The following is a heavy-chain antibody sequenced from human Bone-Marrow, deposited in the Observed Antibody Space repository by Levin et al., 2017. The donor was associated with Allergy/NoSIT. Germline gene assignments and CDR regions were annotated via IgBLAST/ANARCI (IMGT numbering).Heavy chain of an antibody. Sequence: GESLKISCAASGFTVSSNYMSWVRQAPGKGLEWVSVIYSGGSTYYADSVKGRFTISRDNSKNTLYLQMNSLRAEDTAVYYCARGIVITMVRGVTSSGYFDLWGRGTLVTVFS. J-gene: IGHJ2*01. CDR1: GFTVSSNY. CDR2: IYSGGST. D-gene: IGHD3-10*01. CDR3: ARGIVITMVRGVTSSGYFDL. V-gene: IGHV3-66*02.